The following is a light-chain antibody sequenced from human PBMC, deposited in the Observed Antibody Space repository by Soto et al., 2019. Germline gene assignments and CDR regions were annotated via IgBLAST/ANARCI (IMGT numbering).Light chain of an antibody. Sequence: QSALTQPPSVSGSPGQSVTISCTGTSSDVGSYIRVSWYQQPPGTAPKLMIYEVRNRPSGVPDRFSGSKSGNTASLTISGLQAEDEADYYCSSYTSSSTLVFGGGTKLTVL. CDR2: EVR. CDR1: SSDVGSYIR. J-gene: IGLJ2*01. V-gene: IGLV2-18*02. CDR3: SSYTSSSTLV.